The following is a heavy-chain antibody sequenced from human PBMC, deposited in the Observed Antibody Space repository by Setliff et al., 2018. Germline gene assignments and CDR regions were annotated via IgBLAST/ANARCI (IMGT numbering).Heavy chain of an antibody. J-gene: IGHJ4*02. V-gene: IGHV3-23*01. D-gene: IGHD3-10*01. Sequence: GGSLRLSCEASGFVFSNYAMSWVRQAPGKGLEWVSVISGSGENTNYADSVKGRFTISRDISKNSLSLQMNSLRTEDTAVYYCFGAGTCSYWGQGTQVTVSS. CDR1: GFVFSNYA. CDR2: ISGSGENT. CDR3: FGAGTCSY.